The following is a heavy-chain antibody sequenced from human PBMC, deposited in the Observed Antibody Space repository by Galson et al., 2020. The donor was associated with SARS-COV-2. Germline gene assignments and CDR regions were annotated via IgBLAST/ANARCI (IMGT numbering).Heavy chain of an antibody. CDR2: IDWDDDK. CDR1: GFSPRTNGMR. D-gene: IGHD2-21*02. V-gene: IGHV2-70*04. J-gene: IGHJ4*02. Sequence: SGPTLVKPTQTLTLTCPFSGFSPRTNGMRVSWIRQPPGKALAWLARIDWDDDKFYSTSLKTRLTISKDTSKNQVVLTMTNMDPVDTATYFCARKYCVGDCWPYYFDYWGQGTLVTVSS. CDR3: ARKYCVGDCWPYYFDY.